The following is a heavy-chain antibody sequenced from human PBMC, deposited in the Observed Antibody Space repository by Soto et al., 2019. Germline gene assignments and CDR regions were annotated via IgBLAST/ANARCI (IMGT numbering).Heavy chain of an antibody. CDR3: AKGRSITIFGVVTHPLDV. J-gene: IGHJ6*02. V-gene: IGHV3-30*18. CDR2: ISYDGSNK. CDR1: GFTLRNYG. Sequence: GGSLRLSCAASGFTLRNYGMHWVRQAPGKGLEWVAVISYDGSNKYYADSVKGRFTISRDNSKNTLYLQMNSLRAEDTAVYYCAKGRSITIFGVVTHPLDVWGQGTTVTVSS. D-gene: IGHD3-3*01.